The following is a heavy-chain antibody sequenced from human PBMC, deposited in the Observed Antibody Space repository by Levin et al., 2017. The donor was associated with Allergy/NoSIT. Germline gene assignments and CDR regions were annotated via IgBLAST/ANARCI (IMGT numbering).Heavy chain of an antibody. CDR1: GGSISSSSYY. Sequence: PSETLSLTCTVSGGSISSSSYYWGWIRQPPGKGLEWIGSIYYSGSTYYNPSLKSRVTISVDTSKNQFSLKLSSVTAADTAVYYCARHTLLKQTTWYYYGSGGTYYFDYWGQGTLVTVSS. CDR2: IYYSGST. D-gene: IGHD3-10*01. J-gene: IGHJ4*02. CDR3: ARHTLLKQTTWYYYGSGGTYYFDY. V-gene: IGHV4-39*01.